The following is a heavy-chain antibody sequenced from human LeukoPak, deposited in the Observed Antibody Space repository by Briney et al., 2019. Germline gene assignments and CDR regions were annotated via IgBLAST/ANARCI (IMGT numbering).Heavy chain of an antibody. V-gene: IGHV3-9*01. Sequence: GGSLRLSCAASGFTFDDYAMPWVRQAPGKGLEWVSGISWNSGSIGYADSVKGRFTISRDNAKNSLYLQMNSLRAEDTALYYCATPFDYWGQGTLVTVSS. CDR3: ATPFDY. CDR2: ISWNSGSI. J-gene: IGHJ4*02. CDR1: GFTFDDYA.